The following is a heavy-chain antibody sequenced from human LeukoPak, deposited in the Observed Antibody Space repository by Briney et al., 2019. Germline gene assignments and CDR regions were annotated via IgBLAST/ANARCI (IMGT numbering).Heavy chain of an antibody. D-gene: IGHD3-22*01. V-gene: IGHV3-30*18. CDR2: ISYDGSNK. CDR1: GLTFSYYA. CDR3: AKLELPQYYYDSSGSDDAFDI. Sequence: GGSLRLSCAASGLTFSYYAMHWVRQAPGKGLGWVADISYDGSNKYYADSVKGRFTISRDNSKNTLYLQMNSLSAEDTAVYYCAKLELPQYYYDSSGSDDAFDIWGQGTMVTVSS. J-gene: IGHJ3*02.